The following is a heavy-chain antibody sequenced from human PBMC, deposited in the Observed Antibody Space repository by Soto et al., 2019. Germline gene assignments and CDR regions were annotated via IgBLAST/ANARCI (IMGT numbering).Heavy chain of an antibody. CDR3: ARAPTTKRYEYYFDY. Sequence: QVQLVQSGAEVKKPGSSVKVSCKASGGTFSSYAISWVRQAPGQGLEWMGGSIPIFGTANYAQKFQGRVTITADESTSTAYMELSSLRSEDTAVYYCARAPTTKRYEYYFDYWGQGTLVTVSS. V-gene: IGHV1-69*12. CDR1: GGTFSSYA. CDR2: SIPIFGTA. J-gene: IGHJ4*02. D-gene: IGHD1-26*01.